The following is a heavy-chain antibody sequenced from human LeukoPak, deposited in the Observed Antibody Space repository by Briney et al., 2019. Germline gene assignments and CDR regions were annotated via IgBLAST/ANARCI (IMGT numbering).Heavy chain of an antibody. CDR3: ARVVSVAGAPAAFDI. D-gene: IGHD6-19*01. V-gene: IGHV4-39*07. CDR1: GGSISSSSYY. J-gene: IGHJ3*02. CDR2: IYYSGST. Sequence: PSETLSLTCTVSGGSISSSSYYWGWIRQPPGKGLEWIGSIYYSGSTYYNPSLKSRVTISVDTSKNQFSLKLSSVTAADTAVYYCARVVSVAGAPAAFDIWGQGTMVTVSS.